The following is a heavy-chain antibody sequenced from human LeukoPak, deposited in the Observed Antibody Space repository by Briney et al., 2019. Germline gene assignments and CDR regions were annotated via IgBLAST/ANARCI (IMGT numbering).Heavy chain of an antibody. V-gene: IGHV1-69*05. CDR2: IIPIFGTA. CDR3: ARARYYYDSSGYYRYYYYYYYYMDV. CDR1: GGTFSSYA. Sequence: SVKVSCKASGGTFSSYAISWVRQAPGQGLEWMGGIIPIFGTANYAQKFQGRVTITTDESTSTAYMELSSLRSEDTAVYYCARARYYYDSSGYYRYYYYYYYYMDVWGKGTTVTVSS. J-gene: IGHJ6*03. D-gene: IGHD3-22*01.